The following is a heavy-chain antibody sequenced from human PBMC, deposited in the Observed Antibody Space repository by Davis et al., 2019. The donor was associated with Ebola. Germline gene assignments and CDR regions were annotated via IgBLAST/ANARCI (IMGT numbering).Heavy chain of an antibody. J-gene: IGHJ6*02. CDR3: VRDTSHQLPHWLYYFYGMDV. CDR2: IKTDGSTT. V-gene: IGHV3-74*01. Sequence: HTGGSLRLSCAASGFTFSNYYMHWVRHAPGKGLEWVARIKTDGSTTRYADSVKGRFTICRDNTKNTLYLQMNSLRGEDTAVYYCVRDTSHQLPHWLYYFYGMDVWGQGTTVTVSS. D-gene: IGHD2-2*01. CDR1: GFTFSNYY.